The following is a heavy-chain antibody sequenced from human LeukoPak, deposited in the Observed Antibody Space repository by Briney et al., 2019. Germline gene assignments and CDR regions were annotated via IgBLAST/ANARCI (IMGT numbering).Heavy chain of an antibody. Sequence: SETLSLTCTVSGGSISSSSYYWGWVRQPPGKGLEWIGSIYYSGSTYYNPSLKSRVTISVDTSKNQFSLKLSSVTAADTAVYYCARVDCSGGSCYRVYFDYWGQGTLVTVSS. V-gene: IGHV4-39*01. D-gene: IGHD2-15*01. CDR3: ARVDCSGGSCYRVYFDY. J-gene: IGHJ4*02. CDR2: IYYSGST. CDR1: GGSISSSSYY.